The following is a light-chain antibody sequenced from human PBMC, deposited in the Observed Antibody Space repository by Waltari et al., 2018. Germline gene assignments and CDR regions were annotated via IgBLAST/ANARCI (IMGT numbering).Light chain of an antibody. Sequence: SYVLTPPPSVSVAPGETARLPCGGDHIGSYSVHWYQPKPGQAPVLVIRYDSDRPSGIPERFSGSNSANTATLTISRVEAGDEANYYCQVWHAAIDPGVFGTGTEVTV. CDR1: HIGSYS. CDR2: YDS. V-gene: IGLV3-21*04. J-gene: IGLJ1*01. CDR3: QVWHAAIDPGV.